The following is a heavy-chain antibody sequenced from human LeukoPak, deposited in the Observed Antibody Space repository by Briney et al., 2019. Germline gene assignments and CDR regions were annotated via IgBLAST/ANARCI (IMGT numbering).Heavy chain of an antibody. J-gene: IGHJ4*02. CDR1: GFTFSSYG. Sequence: QPGGSLRLSCAASGFTFSSYGMNWVRQAPGKGLEWVSYISSSGSTTYYADSVKGRFTISRDNAKSSLYLQVNSLRAEDTAVYYCARGTGCDYWGQGTLVTVSS. CDR3: ARGTGCDY. CDR2: ISSSGSTT. V-gene: IGHV3-48*03. D-gene: IGHD2-8*02.